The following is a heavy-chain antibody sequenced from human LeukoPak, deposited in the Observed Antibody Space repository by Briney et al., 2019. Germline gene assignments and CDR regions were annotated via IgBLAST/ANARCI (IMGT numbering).Heavy chain of an antibody. CDR2: ISGSGGST. V-gene: IGHV3-23*01. CDR1: GFTFSSYA. CDR3: ARAAARTPLFFDY. Sequence: GGSLRLSCAASGFTFSSYAMGWVRQAPGKGLEWVSAISGSGGSTYYADSVKGRFTISRDNSKNTLYLQMNSLRAEDTAVYYCARAAARTPLFFDYWGQGTLVTVSS. D-gene: IGHD6-25*01. J-gene: IGHJ4*02.